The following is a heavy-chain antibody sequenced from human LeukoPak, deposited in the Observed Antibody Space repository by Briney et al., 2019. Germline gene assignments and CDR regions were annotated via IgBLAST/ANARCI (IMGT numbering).Heavy chain of an antibody. CDR3: ARATPDYDFWSGYFNYYYYYMDV. Sequence: GGSLRLSCAASGFTFSSYGMHWVRQAPGKGLEWVAVIWYDGSNKYYADSVKGRFTISRDNSKNTLYLQMNSLRAEDTAVYCCARATPDYDFWSGYFNYYYYYMDVWGKGTTVTVSS. D-gene: IGHD3-3*01. V-gene: IGHV3-33*01. CDR2: IWYDGSNK. J-gene: IGHJ6*03. CDR1: GFTFSSYG.